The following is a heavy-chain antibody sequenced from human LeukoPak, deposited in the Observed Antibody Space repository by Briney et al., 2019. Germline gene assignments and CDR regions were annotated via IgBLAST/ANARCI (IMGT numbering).Heavy chain of an antibody. J-gene: IGHJ6*02. V-gene: IGHV4-59*08. Sequence: SETLSLTCTVSGGSISSYYWSWIRQPPGKGLEWIGYIYYSGSTNYNPSLKSRVTISVDTSKNQFSLKLSSVTAADTAVYYCAGDQGYDSSGYYHANYYGMDVWGQGTTVPVSS. CDR2: IYYSGST. CDR3: AGDQGYDSSGYYHANYYGMDV. CDR1: GGSISSYY. D-gene: IGHD3-22*01.